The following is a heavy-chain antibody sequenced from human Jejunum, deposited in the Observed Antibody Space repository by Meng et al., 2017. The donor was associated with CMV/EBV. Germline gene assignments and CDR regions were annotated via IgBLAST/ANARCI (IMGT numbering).Heavy chain of an antibody. CDR1: GGCISRSNYY. J-gene: IGHJ4*02. CDR2: LYYSGST. Sequence: QPCLLWAGQGLWKPSGTLSRTCSAAGGCISRSNYYWGWIRQSPGEGLEWIGNLYYSGSTYYNPSLKSRVPISVDTSKNQFSLKLSSMTAADTAVYYCARVAPVGAQEIDYWGQGTLVTVSS. CDR3: ARVAPVGAQEIDY. D-gene: IGHD1-26*01. V-gene: IGHV4-39*07.